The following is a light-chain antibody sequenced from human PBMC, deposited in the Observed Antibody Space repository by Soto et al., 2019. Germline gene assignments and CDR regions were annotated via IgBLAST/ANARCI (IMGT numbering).Light chain of an antibody. CDR1: QSLLHSNGYNY. CDR2: LGS. CDR3: MQALQTPFT. Sequence: DIEMTQSPLSLPVTPGETASISCRSSQSLLHSNGYNYLDWYLQKPGQSPQLLIYLGSNRASGVPDRFSGSGSGTDFTLKISRVEAEDVGVYYCMQALQTPFTFGPGTKVDIK. J-gene: IGKJ3*01. V-gene: IGKV2-28*01.